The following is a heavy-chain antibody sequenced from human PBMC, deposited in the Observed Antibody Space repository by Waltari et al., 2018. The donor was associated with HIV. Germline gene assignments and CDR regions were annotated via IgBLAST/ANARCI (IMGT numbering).Heavy chain of an antibody. CDR3: ARHSGSMGGAFDV. CDR1: GGSVTNYY. D-gene: IGHD3-10*01. CDR2: LYHSGST. J-gene: IGHJ3*01. V-gene: IGHV4-59*08. Sequence: QLQLQESGPGLAKPSETLSPTCTVSGGSVTNYYWSWIRQPPGKGLEWIGYLYHSGSTNYNPSLKSRVTTSVDTSKNRFSQNLTSVTAADTAVYYCARHSGSMGGAFDVWGQGTMVTVSS.